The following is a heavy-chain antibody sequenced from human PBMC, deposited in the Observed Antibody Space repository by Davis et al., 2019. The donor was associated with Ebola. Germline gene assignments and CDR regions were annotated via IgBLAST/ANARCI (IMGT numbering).Heavy chain of an antibody. Sequence: PGGSLRLSCAASGFTFSSYGMHWVRQAPGKGLEWVAVISYDGSNKYYADSVKGRFTISRDNSKNTLYLQMNSLRAEDTAVYYCVWNFWSGYYNDYWGQGTLVTVSS. CDR2: ISYDGSNK. CDR3: VWNFWSGYYNDY. J-gene: IGHJ4*02. V-gene: IGHV3-30*03. CDR1: GFTFSSYG. D-gene: IGHD3-3*01.